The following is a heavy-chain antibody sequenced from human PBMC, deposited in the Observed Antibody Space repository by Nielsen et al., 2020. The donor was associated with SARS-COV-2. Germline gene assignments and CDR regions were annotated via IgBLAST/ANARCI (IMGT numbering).Heavy chain of an antibody. V-gene: IGHV4-30-4*01. CDR3: ARDRRITMVRRVPKSYGMDV. Sequence: WIRQPPGKGLEWIGYIYYSGSTYYNPSLKSRVTISVDTSKNQFSLKLSSVTAADTAVYYCARDRRITMVRRVPKSYGMDVWGQGTTVTVSS. CDR2: IYYSGST. D-gene: IGHD3-10*01. J-gene: IGHJ6*02.